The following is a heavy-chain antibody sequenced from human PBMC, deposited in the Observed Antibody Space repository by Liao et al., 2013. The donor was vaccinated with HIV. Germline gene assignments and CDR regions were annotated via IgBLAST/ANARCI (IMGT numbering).Heavy chain of an antibody. CDR3: ARDLVRYSYGDFDY. Sequence: QLQLQESGPGLVKPSETLSLTCTVSGGSISSSNYYWGWIRQPPGKGLEWIGSIYYSGSTYYNPSLKSRVTISLDTSKNQFSLKLSSVTAADTAVYYCARDLVRYSYGDFDYWGQGTLVTVSS. CDR2: IYYSGST. V-gene: IGHV4-39*07. D-gene: IGHD5-18*01. J-gene: IGHJ4*02. CDR1: GGSISSSNYY.